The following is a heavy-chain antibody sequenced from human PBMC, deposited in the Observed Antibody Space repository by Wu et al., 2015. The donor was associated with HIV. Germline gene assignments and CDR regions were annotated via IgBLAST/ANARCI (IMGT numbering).Heavy chain of an antibody. CDR3: ARELRYSAYDWQAGGMGWFDP. J-gene: IGHJ5*02. D-gene: IGHD5-12*01. CDR1: GYTFTDYY. CDR2: INPNSGGT. Sequence: QVQLVQSGAEVKKPGASVKVSCKASGYTFTDYYIHWVRQAPGQGLEWMGWINPNSGGTNYAQKFQGRVTMTRGTSISTACMELSRLRSDDTAVYYYARELRYSAYDWQAGGMGWFDPWGQGILVTVSS. V-gene: IGHV1-2*02.